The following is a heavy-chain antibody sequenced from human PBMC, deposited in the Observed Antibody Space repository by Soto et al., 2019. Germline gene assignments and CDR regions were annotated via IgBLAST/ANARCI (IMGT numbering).Heavy chain of an antibody. J-gene: IGHJ6*02. CDR3: ARDYCSETTCPNYGMDV. V-gene: IGHV3-11*01. CDR2: ISSRASAT. D-gene: IGHD2-15*01. CDR1: IFTFSDYY. Sequence: GGSLRLSCEASIFTFSDYYMTWIRQAPGKGLEWVSSISSRASATYYADSVKGRFTISRGNAKNSVSLQMNSLRAEDSAVYYCARDYCSETTCPNYGMDVWGQGTMVTVSS.